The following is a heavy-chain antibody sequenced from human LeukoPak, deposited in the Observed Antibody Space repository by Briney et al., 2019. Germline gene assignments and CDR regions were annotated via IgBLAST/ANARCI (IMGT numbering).Heavy chain of an antibody. CDR1: GYTFTGYY. Sequence: ASVKVSCKASGYTFTGYYMHWVRQAPGQGLEWMGWINPNSGGTNYAQKFQGRVTMTRDTSISTAYMELSRLGSDDTAVYYCARATVLLWFGEIGGGYFDYWGQGTLVTVSS. J-gene: IGHJ4*02. CDR3: ARATVLLWFGEIGGGYFDY. D-gene: IGHD3-10*01. V-gene: IGHV1-2*02. CDR2: INPNSGGT.